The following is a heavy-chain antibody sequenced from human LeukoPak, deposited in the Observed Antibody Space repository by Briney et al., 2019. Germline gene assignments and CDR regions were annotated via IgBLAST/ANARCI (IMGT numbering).Heavy chain of an antibody. CDR2: VHLDGRT. V-gene: IGHV4-4*02. CDR3: ARVGHIAAAGTYDY. CDR1: GGSVTSTNW. Sequence: PSETLSLTCDVSGGSVTSTNWWTWVRQPPGKGLEWIGEVHLDGRTNYNPSLKSRVTISFDTSKNQISLKLSSVTAADTAVYYCARVGHIAAAGTYDYWGQGTLVTVSS. D-gene: IGHD6-13*01. J-gene: IGHJ4*02.